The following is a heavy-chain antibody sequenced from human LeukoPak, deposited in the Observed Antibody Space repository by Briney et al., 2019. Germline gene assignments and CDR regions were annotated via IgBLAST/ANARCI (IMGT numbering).Heavy chain of an antibody. CDR2: IMQDGSEK. D-gene: IGHD5-24*01. V-gene: IGHV3-7*04. Sequence: QPGGSLRLSCAASGFTLSYYWMTWVRRAPGKGLEWVANIMQDGSEKYYVDSVKGRFTISRDNAKNSLYLQMNSLRAEDTAVYYCARHSAGYTKFFDYWGQGTLVTVSS. CDR3: ARHSAGYTKFFDY. J-gene: IGHJ4*02. CDR1: GFTLSYYW.